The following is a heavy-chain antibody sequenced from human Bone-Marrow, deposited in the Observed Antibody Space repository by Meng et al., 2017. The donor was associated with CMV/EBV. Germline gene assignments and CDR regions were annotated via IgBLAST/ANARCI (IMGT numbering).Heavy chain of an antibody. CDR2: IYHSGST. V-gene: IGHV4-38-2*02. CDR1: GYSISSGYY. J-gene: IGHJ4*02. Sequence: SETLSLTCTVSGYSISSGYYWGWIRQPPGKGLEWTGSIYHSGSTYYNPSLKSRVTISVDTSKNQFSLKLSSVTAADTAVYYCARGLYDYVWGSYRYWGQGTLVTVSS. CDR3: ARGLYDYVWGSYRY. D-gene: IGHD3-16*02.